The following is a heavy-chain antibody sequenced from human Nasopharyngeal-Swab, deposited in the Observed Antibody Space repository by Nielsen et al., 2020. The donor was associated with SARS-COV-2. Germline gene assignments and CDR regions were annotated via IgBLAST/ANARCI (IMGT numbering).Heavy chain of an antibody. CDR3: SKDMSPNTYYYYMDV. V-gene: IGHV3-9*01. CDR2: ISWNSGSI. J-gene: IGHJ6*03. CDR1: GFTFDEYA. Sequence: GGSLRLSWAASGFTFDEYAMHWVRQAPGEGLEWVSGISWNSGSIGYADSVKGRFTISRDNAKNSLYLQMNSLRAEDTALYYCSKDMSPNTYYYYMDVWGKGTTVTVSS.